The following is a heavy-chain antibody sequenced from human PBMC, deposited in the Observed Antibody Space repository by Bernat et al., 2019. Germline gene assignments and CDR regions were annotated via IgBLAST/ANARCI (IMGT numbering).Heavy chain of an antibody. Sequence: EVQLLESGGCLVQPVGSLRLSCEASGFTFSAYAMSWVRQAPGKGLEWVSAISGSDGSTYYADSVKGRFTISRDNSKNTLYLQMNSLRAEDTAVYYCAKDVSAGAGDAFDIWGQGTMVTVSS. D-gene: IGHD6-19*01. CDR1: GFTFSAYA. CDR2: ISGSDGST. V-gene: IGHV3-23*01. CDR3: AKDVSAGAGDAFDI. J-gene: IGHJ3*02.